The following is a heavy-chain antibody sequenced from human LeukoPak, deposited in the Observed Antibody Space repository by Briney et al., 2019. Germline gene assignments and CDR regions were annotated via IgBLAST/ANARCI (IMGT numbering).Heavy chain of an antibody. V-gene: IGHV1-46*01. J-gene: IGHJ4*02. D-gene: IGHD5-12*01. CDR2: INPSGGST. Sequence: AAVTVSCKAFGYSLTNYYVHWVGQAPGQGREWMGEINPSGGSTSYAQKFQGRSTVTRDTYTNTVYMDLSSLRSEDTATYYCARGAPTTRIGAGRFDYWGQGSLLTVAS. CDR3: ARGAPTTRIGAGRFDY. CDR1: GYSLTNYY.